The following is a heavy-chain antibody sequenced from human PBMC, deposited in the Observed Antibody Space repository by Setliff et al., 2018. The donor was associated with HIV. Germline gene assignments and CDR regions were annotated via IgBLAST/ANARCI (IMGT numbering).Heavy chain of an antibody. CDR2: IHHTGYM. J-gene: IGHJ4*02. CDR3: VTSSSWSSRLNF. V-gene: IGHV4-34*01. D-gene: IGHD2-2*01. CDR1: GGPFSDHY. Sequence: SETLSLTCAVHGGPFSDHYWNWIRQPPGKGLEWIAEIHHTGYMNYNPSLKSRVTISRDTSTNQFSLKVSSVTAADTAVYYCVTSSSWSSRLNFWGPGMLVTVSS.